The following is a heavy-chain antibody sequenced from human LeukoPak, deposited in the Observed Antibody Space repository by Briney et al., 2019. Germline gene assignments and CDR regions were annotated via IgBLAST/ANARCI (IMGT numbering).Heavy chain of an antibody. J-gene: IGHJ5*02. CDR3: ARGFGHP. V-gene: IGHV4-4*07. Sequence: PSETLSLACTVSGGSISGYYWSWFRQPAGKGLERIGRVYTSGTTNYNPSLKSRVTMSIDTSKNQFSLKLTSVTAADTAVYYCARGFGHPWGQGTLVTVSS. CDR1: GGSISGYY. CDR2: VYTSGTT. D-gene: IGHD3-10*01.